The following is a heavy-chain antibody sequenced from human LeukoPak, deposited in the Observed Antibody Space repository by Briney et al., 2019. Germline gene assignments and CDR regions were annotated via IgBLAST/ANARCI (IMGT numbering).Heavy chain of an antibody. D-gene: IGHD3-3*01. Sequence: NPSETLSLTCTVSGGSISSGGYYWSWIRQHPGKGLEWIGYIYYSGSTYYNPSLKSRVTISVDTSKNQFSLKLSPVTAADTAVYYCARAREIFGVVSVKAFEIWGQGTMVTVSS. CDR3: ARAREIFGVVSVKAFEI. CDR1: GGSISSGGYY. CDR2: IYYSGST. V-gene: IGHV4-31*03. J-gene: IGHJ3*02.